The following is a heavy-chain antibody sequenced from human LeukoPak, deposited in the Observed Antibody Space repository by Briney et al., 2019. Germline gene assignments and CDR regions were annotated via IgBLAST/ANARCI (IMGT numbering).Heavy chain of an antibody. V-gene: IGHV3-23*01. CDR1: GFTFSSYA. Sequence: GGSLRLSCAASGFTFSSYAMSWVRQAPGKGLEWVSAISGSGGSTYYADSVKGRFTISRDNSKNTLYLQMNSLRAKDTAVYYCAKTSPITMIVVVITDFDYWGQGTLVTVSS. CDR2: ISGSGGST. J-gene: IGHJ4*02. D-gene: IGHD3-22*01. CDR3: AKTSPITMIVVVITDFDY.